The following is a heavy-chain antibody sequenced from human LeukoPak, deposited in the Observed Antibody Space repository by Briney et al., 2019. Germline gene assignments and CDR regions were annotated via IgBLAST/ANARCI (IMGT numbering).Heavy chain of an antibody. CDR2: IYYSGST. Sequence: SETLSLTCTVSGGSISSYYWSWIRQPPGKGLEWIGYIYYSGSTNYNPSLKSRVTISVDTSKNQFSLKLSSVTAADTAVYYCARDGDGYNSPFDYWGQGTLVTVSS. CDR1: GGSISSYY. J-gene: IGHJ4*02. D-gene: IGHD5-24*01. CDR3: ARDGDGYNSPFDY. V-gene: IGHV4-59*01.